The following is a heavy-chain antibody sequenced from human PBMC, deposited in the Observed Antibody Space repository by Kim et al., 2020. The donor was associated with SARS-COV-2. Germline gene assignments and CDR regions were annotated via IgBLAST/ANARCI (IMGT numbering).Heavy chain of an antibody. J-gene: IGHJ3*02. CDR3: VRENYWALDI. Sequence: TKYPASVQRRFTISRDNTKNSLCLQMNGLRAEHTAVYYCVRENYWALDIWGQGTMVTVSS. V-gene: IGHV3-11*06. CDR2: T. D-gene: IGHD1-7*01.